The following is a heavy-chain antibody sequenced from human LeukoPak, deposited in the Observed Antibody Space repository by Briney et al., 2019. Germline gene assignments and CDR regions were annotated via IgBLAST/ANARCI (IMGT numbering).Heavy chain of an antibody. CDR3: ARAERNDAFDI. CDR2: INHSGST. CDR1: GGSFSGYY. Sequence: ASETLSLTCAVYGGSFSGYYWSWIRQPPGKGLEWIGEINHSGSTNYNPSLKSRVTISVDTSKNQFSLKLSSVTAADTAVYYCARAERNDAFDIWGQGTMVTVSS. J-gene: IGHJ3*02. V-gene: IGHV4-34*01.